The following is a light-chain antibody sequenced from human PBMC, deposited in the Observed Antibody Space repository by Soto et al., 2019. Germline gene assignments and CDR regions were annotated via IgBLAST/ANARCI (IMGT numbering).Light chain of an antibody. CDR2: GAS. Sequence: DILLTHAPFTVALSPHEISPLSSRRFQSVSSSYLAWYQQKPGQTPRPLIYGASSRATGIPDRFSGSGSGTDFTLTISRLEPEDFAVYYCQQYGSSPSITFGQGTRLEIK. CDR3: QQYGSSPSIT. V-gene: IGKV3-20*01. CDR1: QSVSSSY. J-gene: IGKJ5*01.